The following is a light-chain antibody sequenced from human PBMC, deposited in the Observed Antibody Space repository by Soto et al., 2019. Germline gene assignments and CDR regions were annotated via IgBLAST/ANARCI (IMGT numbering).Light chain of an antibody. Sequence: EVVMTQSPATLSVSPGERVTISCRASQSVSDNLAWYQQKPGQAPRLLIYGASTRATTIPARFIGSGSGTEFTTNISSLQSADFAVYYYQQSNNWPYTFGQGTKLDIK. CDR2: GAS. J-gene: IGKJ2*01. CDR3: QQSNNWPYT. CDR1: QSVSDN. V-gene: IGKV3-15*01.